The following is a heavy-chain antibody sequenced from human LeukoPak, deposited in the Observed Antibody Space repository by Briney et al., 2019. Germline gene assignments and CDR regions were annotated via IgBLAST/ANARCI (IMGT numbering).Heavy chain of an antibody. V-gene: IGHV3-21*01. CDR1: GFTFSSYS. CDR2: ISSSSSYI. Sequence: GGSLRLSCAASGFTFSSYSMNWVRQAPGKGLEWVSSISSSSSYIYYADSVKGRFTISRDNAKNSLYLQMNSLRAEDTAVYYCARGITVVTPIGWFDPWGQGTLVTVSS. CDR3: ARGITVVTPIGWFDP. J-gene: IGHJ5*02. D-gene: IGHD4-23*01.